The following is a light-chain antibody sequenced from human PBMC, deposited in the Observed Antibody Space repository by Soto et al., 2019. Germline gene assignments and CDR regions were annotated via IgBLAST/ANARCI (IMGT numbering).Light chain of an antibody. CDR1: QSINTR. J-gene: IGKJ1*01. Sequence: DIPMTQFPSTLSASVGDSVTITCRASQSINTRLAWYQQRPGKAPNLLIYDASTLESGVPSRFSGSGSGTEFTLTISSLQPDDFATYSCQQYYTYSRTFGQGTKVEIK. CDR2: DAS. CDR3: QQYYTYSRT. V-gene: IGKV1-5*01.